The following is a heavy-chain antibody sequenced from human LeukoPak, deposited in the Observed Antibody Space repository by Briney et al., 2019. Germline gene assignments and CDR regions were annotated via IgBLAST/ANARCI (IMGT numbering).Heavy chain of an antibody. CDR1: GAPFSGYY. V-gene: IGHV4-4*07. D-gene: IGHD3-16*02. CDR2: IYTNGRP. J-gene: IGHJ4*02. CDR3: AREARDYEGSGYHYAK. Sequence: SETLSLTCTVSGAPFSGYYWGWIRQAAGTGLEWIGRIYTNGRPDYNPSLRSRVTMSVDTSKNQFSLKLSSVTAADMAVYYCAREARDYEGSGYHYAKWGQGTLVTVSS.